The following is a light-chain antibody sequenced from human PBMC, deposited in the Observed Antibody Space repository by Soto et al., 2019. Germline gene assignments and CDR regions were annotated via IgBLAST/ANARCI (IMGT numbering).Light chain of an antibody. Sequence: DLVMTHSPDSLAVSLGERATINCKSSQSVLYSSINKNYLAWYQQKPGQPPKLLIYWASTRESGVPDRFSGSGSGTDFTLTISSLQAEDVAVYYCQQYYSTPWTFGQGTKVDIK. V-gene: IGKV4-1*01. CDR3: QQYYSTPWT. CDR1: QSVLYSSINKNY. CDR2: WAS. J-gene: IGKJ1*01.